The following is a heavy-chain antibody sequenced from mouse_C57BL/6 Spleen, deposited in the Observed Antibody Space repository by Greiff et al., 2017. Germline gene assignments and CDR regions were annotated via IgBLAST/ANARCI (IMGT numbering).Heavy chain of an antibody. V-gene: IGHV1-64*01. Sequence: VQLQQPGAELVKPGASVKLSCKASGYTFTSYWMHWVKQRPGQGLEWIGMIHPNSGSTNYNEKFKSKATLTVDKSSSTAYMQLSSLTSEDTAVYYCARGPPTGTDDYWGQGTTLTVSS. CDR2: IHPNSGST. D-gene: IGHD4-1*02. J-gene: IGHJ2*01. CDR3: ARGPPTGTDDY. CDR1: GYTFTSYW.